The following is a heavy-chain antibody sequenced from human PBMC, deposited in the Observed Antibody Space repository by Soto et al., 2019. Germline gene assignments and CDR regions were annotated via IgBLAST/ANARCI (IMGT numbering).Heavy chain of an antibody. CDR3: TTLSTYYDFWSGYLHYYGMDV. J-gene: IGHJ6*02. CDR1: GFTFSNAW. Sequence: KPGGSLRLSCAASGFTFSNAWMSWVRQAPGKGLEWVGRIKSKTDGGTTDYAAPVKGRFTISRDDSKNTLYLQMNSLKTEDTAVYYCTTLSTYYDFWSGYLHYYGMDVWGQGTTVTVSS. D-gene: IGHD3-3*01. V-gene: IGHV3-15*01. CDR2: IKSKTDGGTT.